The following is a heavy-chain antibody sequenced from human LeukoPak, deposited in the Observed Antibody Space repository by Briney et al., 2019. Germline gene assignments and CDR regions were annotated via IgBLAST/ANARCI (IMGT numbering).Heavy chain of an antibody. V-gene: IGHV4-39*07. D-gene: IGHD6-6*01. CDR3: ARDRRGIAARRSWFDP. CDR2: IYYSGST. J-gene: IGHJ5*02. Sequence: SETLSLTCTVSGGSISSSSYYWGWIRQPPGKGLEWIGSIYYSGSTYYNPSPKSRVTMSVDTSKNQFSLKLSSVTAADTAVYYCARDRRGIAARRSWFDPWGQGTLVTVSS. CDR1: GGSISSSSYY.